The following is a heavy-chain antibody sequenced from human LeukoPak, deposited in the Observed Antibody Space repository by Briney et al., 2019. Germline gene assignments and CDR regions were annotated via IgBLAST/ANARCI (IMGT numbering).Heavy chain of an antibody. CDR2: ISGSGGST. J-gene: IGHJ4*02. CDR3: ATSSLAAIMVFDY. V-gene: IGHV3-23*01. CDR1: GFIFSDYY. Sequence: GGSLRLSCGASGFIFSDYYMDWVRQAPGKGLEWVSAISGSGGSTYYADSVKGRFTISRDNSKNTLYLQMNSLRAEDTAVYYCATSSLAAIMVFDYWGQGTLVTVSS. D-gene: IGHD2-2*02.